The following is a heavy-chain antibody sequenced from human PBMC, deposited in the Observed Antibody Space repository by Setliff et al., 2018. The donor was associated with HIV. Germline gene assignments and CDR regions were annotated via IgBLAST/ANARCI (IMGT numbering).Heavy chain of an antibody. Sequence: PSETLSLTCTVSGGSISSYYWSWIRQPPGKGLEWIGYIYYSGSTNYNPSLKSRVTISVDTSKNQFSLKLSSVTAADTAVYYCARDRYYDSSGYIPFDIWGQGTMVTVSS. CDR1: GGSISSYY. D-gene: IGHD3-22*01. V-gene: IGHV4-59*01. J-gene: IGHJ3*02. CDR3: ARDRYYDSSGYIPFDI. CDR2: IYYSGST.